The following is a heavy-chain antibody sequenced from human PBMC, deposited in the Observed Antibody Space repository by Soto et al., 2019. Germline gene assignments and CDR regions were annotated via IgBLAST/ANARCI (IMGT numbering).Heavy chain of an antibody. V-gene: IGHV1-3*01. J-gene: IGHJ4*02. Sequence: ASVKVSCKASGYTFTSYAMHWVRQAPGQRLEWMGWINAGNGNTKYSQKFQGRVTITRDTSASTAYMELSSLRSEDTAVYYCAREGIYYYGSGSYYPYWGQGTLVTVSS. D-gene: IGHD3-10*01. CDR3: AREGIYYYGSGSYYPY. CDR1: GYTFTSYA. CDR2: INAGNGNT.